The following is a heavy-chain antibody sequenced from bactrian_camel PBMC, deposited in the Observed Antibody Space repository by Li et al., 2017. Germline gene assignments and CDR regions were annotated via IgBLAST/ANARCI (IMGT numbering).Heavy chain of an antibody. D-gene: IGHD3*01. CDR1: GRSNENYF. V-gene: IGHV3-3*01. J-gene: IGHJ4*01. Sequence: HVQLVESGGGSVQAGGSLRLSCAISGRSNENYFLAWFRQPPGKEREGVATMTTPQAATYTADSVKGRFTISKDNAKNTLYLQMDSLKAADSAMYYCVADNFFCPLAIQSRGVITFCGQGTQVTVS. CDR2: MTTPQAAT. CDR3: VADNFFCPLAIQSRGVITF.